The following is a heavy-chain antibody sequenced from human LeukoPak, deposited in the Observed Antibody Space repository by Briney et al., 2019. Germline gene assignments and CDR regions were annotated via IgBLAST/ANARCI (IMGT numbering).Heavy chain of an antibody. D-gene: IGHD6-13*01. V-gene: IGHV3-21*01. J-gene: IGHJ4*02. Sequence: GGSLRLSCAASGFTFSNFIMNWIRQAPGKGLEWVSSIGSRSSYIYYADSVKGRFTISRDNAKNSLYLQVNSLRAEDTATYYCARDSAAAGLDYWGQGTLVIVSS. CDR2: IGSRSSYI. CDR3: ARDSAAAGLDY. CDR1: GFTFSNFI.